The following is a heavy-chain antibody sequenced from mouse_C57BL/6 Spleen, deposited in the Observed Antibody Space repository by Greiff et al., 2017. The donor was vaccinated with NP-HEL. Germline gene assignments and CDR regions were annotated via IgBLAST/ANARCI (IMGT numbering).Heavy chain of an antibody. J-gene: IGHJ2*01. V-gene: IGHV5-6*01. CDR3: ARQGQLVLYYFDY. CDR1: GFTFSSYG. D-gene: IGHD4-1*02. Sequence: EVQGVESGGDLVKPGGSLKLSCAASGFTFSSYGMSWVRQTPDKRLEWVATISSGGSYTYYPDSVKGRFTISRDNAKNTLYLQMSSLKSEDAAMYYCARQGQLVLYYFDYWGQGTTLTVSS. CDR2: ISSGGSYT.